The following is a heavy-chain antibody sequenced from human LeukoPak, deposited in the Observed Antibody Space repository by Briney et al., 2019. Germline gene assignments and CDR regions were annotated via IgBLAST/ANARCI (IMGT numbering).Heavy chain of an antibody. J-gene: IGHJ6*02. V-gene: IGHV1-2*06. CDR1: GYTFTVYY. CDR3: ARKDTVVVPLGNYYYYGMDV. D-gene: IGHD2-2*01. Sequence: ASVTVSFTASGYTFTVYYMHWVRQAPGQGLEWMGRINPNSGGTNYAQKFQGRVTMTRDTSISTAYMELSRLRSDDTAVYYCARKDTVVVPLGNYYYYGMDVWGQGTTVTVPS. CDR2: INPNSGGT.